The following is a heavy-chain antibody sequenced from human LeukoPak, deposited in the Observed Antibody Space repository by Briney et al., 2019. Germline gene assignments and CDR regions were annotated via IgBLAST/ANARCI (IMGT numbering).Heavy chain of an antibody. J-gene: IGHJ4*02. CDR1: GGSFSGYY. CDR2: IRPDGSEG. Sequence: ETLSLTCAVYGGSFSGYYWSWIRQPPGKGLEWVANIRPDGSEGNHVDSVKGRFTITRDNAKNSLYLQMNRLRAEDTAVYYCARGSAWNPDYWGQGTLVTVSS. CDR3: ARGSAWNPDY. V-gene: IGHV3-7*03. D-gene: IGHD1-1*01.